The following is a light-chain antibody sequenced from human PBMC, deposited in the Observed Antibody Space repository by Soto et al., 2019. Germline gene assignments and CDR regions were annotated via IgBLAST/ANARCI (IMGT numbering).Light chain of an antibody. CDR3: QHGYVAPYS. J-gene: IGKJ2*03. CDR1: QDINVY. Sequence: DIQMTQSPSSVSASIGDTVTITCRASQDINVYLNWYQQKPGEVPKLLIYSASTLHSGVPSRFTASGSETDFTLTIRSLHPEDFATYYCQHGYVAPYSFGQGTKVDI. CDR2: SAS. V-gene: IGKV1-39*01.